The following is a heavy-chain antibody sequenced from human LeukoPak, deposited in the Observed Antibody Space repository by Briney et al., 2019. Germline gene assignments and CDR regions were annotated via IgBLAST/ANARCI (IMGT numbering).Heavy chain of an antibody. CDR3: ARLGKGLLRYSFDY. CDR2: IFPGDSTA. J-gene: IGHJ4*01. D-gene: IGHD3-16*01. V-gene: IGHV5-51*01. CDR1: GYNIINYW. Sequence: GESLQISCYVSGYNIINYWIGWVRQMPGKGLEWMAIIFPGDSTATYNPSFQGQVSLSVDKSVSAAYLQWSSLQASDTAIYYCARLGKGLLRYSFDYWGHGTLVTVAS.